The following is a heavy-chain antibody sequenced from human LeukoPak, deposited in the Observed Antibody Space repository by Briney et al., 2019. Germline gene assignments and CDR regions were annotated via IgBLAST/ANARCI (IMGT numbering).Heavy chain of an antibody. CDR1: GGSISSSNW. CDR3: ARIGSGSYLGWFDP. CDR2: IYHSGST. D-gene: IGHD3-10*01. V-gene: IGHV4-4*02. J-gene: IGHJ5*02. Sequence: SGTLSLTCAVPGGSISSSNWWSWVRQPPGKGLEWIGEIYHSGSTNYNPSLKSRVTISVDKSKNQFSLKLSSVTAADTAVYYCARIGSGSYLGWFDPWGQGTLVTVSS.